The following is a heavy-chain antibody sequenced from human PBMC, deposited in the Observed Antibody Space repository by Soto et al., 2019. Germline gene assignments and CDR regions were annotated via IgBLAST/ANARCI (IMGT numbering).Heavy chain of an antibody. CDR3: ARVQYYYNSIGYFPNFDY. CDR1: GGSISSYY. Sequence: SETLSLTCTVSGGSISSYYWSWIRQPPGKGLEWIGYIYYSGTTNYNPSLKSRVTISVDTSKNQFSLKLNSVTAADTAVYYCARVQYYYNSIGYFPNFDYWGQGTLVTVS. D-gene: IGHD3-22*01. V-gene: IGHV4-59*01. CDR2: IYYSGTT. J-gene: IGHJ4*02.